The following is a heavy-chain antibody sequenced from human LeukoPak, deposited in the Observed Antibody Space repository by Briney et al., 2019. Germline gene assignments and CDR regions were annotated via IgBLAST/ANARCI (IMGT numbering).Heavy chain of an antibody. Sequence: GGSLRLSCEASGFTFSSYGMHWVRQAPGKGLEWVAVISYDGSNRYYADSVKGRFTISRDTSKNTLYLQMNSLRLEDTAVYYCAKAREWELLAPFDYWGQGTLVTVSS. D-gene: IGHD1-26*01. V-gene: IGHV3-30*18. CDR3: AKAREWELLAPFDY. J-gene: IGHJ4*02. CDR1: GFTFSSYG. CDR2: ISYDGSNR.